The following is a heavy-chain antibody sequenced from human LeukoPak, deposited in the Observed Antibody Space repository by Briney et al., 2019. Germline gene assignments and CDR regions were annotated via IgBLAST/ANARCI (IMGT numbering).Heavy chain of an antibody. J-gene: IGHJ4*02. CDR1: GYTFTGYY. D-gene: IGHD6-19*01. Sequence: ASVKVSCKASGYTFTGYYVHWVRQAPGQGLEWMGRINPNSGGTNYAQKFQGRVTMTRDTSISTAYMELSRLRSDDTAVYYCATSSIAVAGTEGSDYWGQGTLVTVSS. V-gene: IGHV1-2*06. CDR2: INPNSGGT. CDR3: ATSSIAVAGTEGSDY.